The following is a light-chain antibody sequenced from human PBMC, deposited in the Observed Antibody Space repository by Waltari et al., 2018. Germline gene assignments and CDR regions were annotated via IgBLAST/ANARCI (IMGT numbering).Light chain of an antibody. CDR2: RAS. Sequence: DIQMTQSPSTLSASIGDRVTITCRASQSISSWLAWYQQKPGKVPNLLIYRASTLESGVPSRFSGSGSGTQFTLTISCLQPDDFATYYCQQGNDFPLTFGGGTKVDI. J-gene: IGKJ4*01. CDR1: QSISSW. V-gene: IGKV1-5*03. CDR3: QQGNDFPLT.